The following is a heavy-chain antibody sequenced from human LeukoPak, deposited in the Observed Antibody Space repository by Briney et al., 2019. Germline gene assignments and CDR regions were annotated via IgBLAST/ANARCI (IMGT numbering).Heavy chain of an antibody. CDR2: ISSSGSTI. D-gene: IGHD3-10*02. J-gene: IGHJ6*04. CDR3: AELGITMIGGV. CDR1: RFTFSSYE. V-gene: IGHV3-48*03. Sequence: GGSLRLSCAASRFTFSSYEMNWVRQAPGKGLEWVSYISSSGSTIYYADPVKGRFTISRDNAKNSLYLQMNSLRAEDTAVYYCAELGITMIGGVWGKGTTVTISS.